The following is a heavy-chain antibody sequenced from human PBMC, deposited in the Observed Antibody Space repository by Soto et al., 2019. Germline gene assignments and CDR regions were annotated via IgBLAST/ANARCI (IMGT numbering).Heavy chain of an antibody. J-gene: IGHJ6*02. V-gene: IGHV3-21*01. CDR3: ARSDYGGNFDLYYYYGMDV. Sequence: GGSLRLSCAASGFTFSSYSMNWVRQAPGKGLEWVSSISSSSSYIYYADSVKGRFTISRDNAKNSLYLQMNSLRAEDTAVYYCARSDYGGNFDLYYYYGMDVWGQGTTVTVSS. D-gene: IGHD4-17*01. CDR1: GFTFSSYS. CDR2: ISSSSSYI.